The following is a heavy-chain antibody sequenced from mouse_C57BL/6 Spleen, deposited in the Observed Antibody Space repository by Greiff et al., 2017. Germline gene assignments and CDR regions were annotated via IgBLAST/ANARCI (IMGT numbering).Heavy chain of an antibody. CDR2: INPSSGYT. CDR1: GYTFTSYW. CDR3: ARFDYYGSSYPYWYFDV. V-gene: IGHV1-7*01. D-gene: IGHD1-1*01. Sequence: QVQLKQSGAELAKPGASVKLSCKASGYTFTSYWMHWVKQRPGQGLEWIGYINPSSGYTKYNQKFKDKAPLTADKSSSTAYMQLSSLTYEDSAVYYCARFDYYGSSYPYWYFDVWGTGTPVTVSS. J-gene: IGHJ1*03.